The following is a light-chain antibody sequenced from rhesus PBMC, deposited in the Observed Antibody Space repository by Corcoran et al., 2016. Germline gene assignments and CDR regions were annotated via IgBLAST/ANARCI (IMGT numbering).Light chain of an antibody. V-gene: IGKV1-25*01. J-gene: IGKJ1*01. CDR2: EAS. CDR3: QHYYSTPWT. Sequence: DIQMTQSPSSLSASVGDRVTITCRASQGITNDLAWSQQKTGETPKLLIYEASSLQSGIPYRFSGSGSGTDFTLTISSLQSEDFATYYCQHYYSTPWTFGQGTKVEIK. CDR1: QGITND.